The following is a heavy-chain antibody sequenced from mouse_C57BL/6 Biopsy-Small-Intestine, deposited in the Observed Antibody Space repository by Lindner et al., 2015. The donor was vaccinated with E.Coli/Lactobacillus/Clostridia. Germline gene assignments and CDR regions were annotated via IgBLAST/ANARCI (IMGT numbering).Heavy chain of an antibody. D-gene: IGHD1-1*01. CDR3: VRGDGSTPFAY. CDR2: IYPGDGDT. J-gene: IGHJ3*01. V-gene: IGHV1-82*01. CDR1: GYAFSSSW. Sequence: VQLQESGPELVKPGASVKISCKASGYAFSSSWMNWVKQRPGKGLEWIGRIYPGDGDTNYNGKFKGKATLTADKSSSTAYMQLSSLTSEDSAVYFCVRGDGSTPFAYWGQGTLVTVSA.